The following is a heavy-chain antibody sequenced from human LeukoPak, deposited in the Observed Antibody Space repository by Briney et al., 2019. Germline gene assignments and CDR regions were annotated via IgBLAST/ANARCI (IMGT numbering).Heavy chain of an antibody. Sequence: RGSLRLSCSASGVTFSNYAMHWVCEAPGKTLGYVAAVSGNGGSTYYADSMKGRFIISRDNSQNTLYLQMSSLRAEDTAVYYCVKDEHSSSSYFDYWGQGTLVTVSS. D-gene: IGHD6-6*01. CDR1: GVTFSNYA. J-gene: IGHJ4*02. CDR3: VKDEHSSSSYFDY. CDR2: VSGNGGST. V-gene: IGHV3-64D*09.